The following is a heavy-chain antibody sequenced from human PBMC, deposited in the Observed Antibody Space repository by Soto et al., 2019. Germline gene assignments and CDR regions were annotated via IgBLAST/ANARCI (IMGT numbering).Heavy chain of an antibody. CDR2: IYYSWST. CDR1: GVSISSGGYY. D-gene: IGHD3-3*01. CDR3: ARGSPYYDLWSGYYVNWFDP. Sequence: TLSLTCPVSGVSISSGGYYWSWIRQHPGKGLEWIGYIYYSWSTYYNPSLKSRVTISVDTSKNQFSLKLSSVTAADTAVYYCARGSPYYDLWSGYYVNWFDPWGQGTLVTVYS. J-gene: IGHJ5*02. V-gene: IGHV4-31*03.